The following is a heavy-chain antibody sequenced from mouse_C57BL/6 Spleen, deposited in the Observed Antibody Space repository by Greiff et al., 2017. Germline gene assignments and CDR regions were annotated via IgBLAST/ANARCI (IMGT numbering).Heavy chain of an antibody. Sequence: EVQLQQSGPELVKPGASVKISCKASGYSFTDYNMNWVKQSNGKSLEWIGVINPNYGTTSYNQKFKGKATLTVDQSSSTAYMQLNSLTSEDSAVYYCARKGVYGNYDAWFAYWGQGTLVTVSA. CDR2: INPNYGTT. V-gene: IGHV1-39*01. D-gene: IGHD2-1*01. CDR1: GYSFTDYN. J-gene: IGHJ3*01. CDR3: ARKGVYGNYDAWFAY.